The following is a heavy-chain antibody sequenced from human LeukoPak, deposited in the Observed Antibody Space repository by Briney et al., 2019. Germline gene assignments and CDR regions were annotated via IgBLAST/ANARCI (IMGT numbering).Heavy chain of an antibody. D-gene: IGHD6-19*01. CDR1: GFTFDDYA. CDR2: ISWNSGSI. CDR3: AKDSSTAYSSGWYSSAFDI. V-gene: IGHV3-9*01. J-gene: IGHJ3*02. Sequence: SLRLSCAASGFTFDDYAMHWVRQAPGKGLEWVSGISWNSGSIGYADSVKGRFTISRDNAKNSLYLQMNSLRAEDTALYYCAKDSSTAYSSGWYSSAFDIWGQGTMVTVSS.